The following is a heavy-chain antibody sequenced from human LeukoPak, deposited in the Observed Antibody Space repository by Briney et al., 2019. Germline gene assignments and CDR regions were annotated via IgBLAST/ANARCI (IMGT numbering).Heavy chain of an antibody. CDR2: ISGSGGST. CDR1: GFTFSSYS. V-gene: IGHV3-23*01. J-gene: IGHJ4*02. D-gene: IGHD3-22*01. Sequence: GGSLRLSCAASGFTFSSYSMNWVRQAPGKGLEWVSAISGSGGSTYYADSVKGRFTISRDNSKNTLYLQMNSLRAEDTAVYYCAKDPNYYDSSGYYEIDYWGQGTLVTISS. CDR3: AKDPNYYDSSGYYEIDY.